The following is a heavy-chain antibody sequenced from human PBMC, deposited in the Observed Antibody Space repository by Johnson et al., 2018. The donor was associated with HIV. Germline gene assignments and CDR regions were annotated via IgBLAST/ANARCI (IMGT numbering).Heavy chain of an antibody. J-gene: IGHJ3*02. CDR1: GLTVRSNY. Sequence: VQLVESGGGLIQPGGSLRLSCAASGLTVRSNYMSWVRQAPGKGLEWVSVIYSGGRTYYADSVKGRFTISRDNSKNTLYLQMNSLRAEETAVYYCAREVRKAVAGNFDIWGQGTMVTVSS. V-gene: IGHV3-53*01. D-gene: IGHD6-19*01. CDR2: IYSGGRT. CDR3: AREVRKAVAGNFDI.